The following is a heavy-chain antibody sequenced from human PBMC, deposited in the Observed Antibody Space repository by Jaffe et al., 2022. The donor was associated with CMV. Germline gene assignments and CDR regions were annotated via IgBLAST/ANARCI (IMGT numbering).Heavy chain of an antibody. CDR2: INSGGTTK. V-gene: IGHV3-48*03. CDR1: GFTFSSYE. D-gene: IGHD6-13*01. CDR3: ARDGAAAGDY. J-gene: IGHJ4*02. Sequence: EVQLVESGGGLVQPGGSLRLSCAASGFTFSSYEMDWVRQAPGRGLEWVSYINSGGTTKYYADSVKGRFIISRDNAKNSLYLQMNSLRAEDTAVYYCARDGAAAGDYWGQGTLVTVSS.